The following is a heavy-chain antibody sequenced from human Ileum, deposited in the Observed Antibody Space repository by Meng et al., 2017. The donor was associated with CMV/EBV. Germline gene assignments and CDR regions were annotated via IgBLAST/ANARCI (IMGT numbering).Heavy chain of an antibody. J-gene: IGHJ4*02. D-gene: IGHD6-13*01. V-gene: IGHV6-1*01. CDR1: GDSVSSTTVT. CDR3: VRLTGNSWLDY. CDR2: TYYRSKWFN. Sequence: QAQMQQSGPGLVKTSQTLFLTCAISGDSVSSTTVTWNWIRQSPSRGLEWLGRTYYRSKWFNDYALSVRGRITINPDISKNQLSLQLNSVTPEDTAVYYCVRLTGNSWLDYWGRGTLVTVSS.